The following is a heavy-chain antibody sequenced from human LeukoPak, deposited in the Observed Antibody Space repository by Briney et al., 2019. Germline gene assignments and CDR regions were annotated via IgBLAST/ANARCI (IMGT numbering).Heavy chain of an antibody. J-gene: IGHJ4*02. CDR3: AGSSGWNLDY. CDR1: VGSISSYY. V-gene: IGHV4-59*01. CDR2: IYYSGST. D-gene: IGHD6-19*01. Sequence: SETLSLTCTVSVGSISSYYWSWIRQPPGKGLEWIGYIYYSGSTNYNPSLKSRVTISVDTSKNQFSLKLSSVTAADTAVYYCAGSSGWNLDYWGQGTLVTVSS.